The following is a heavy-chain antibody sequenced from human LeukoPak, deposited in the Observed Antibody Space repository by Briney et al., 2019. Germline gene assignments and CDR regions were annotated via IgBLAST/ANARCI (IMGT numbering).Heavy chain of an antibody. CDR3: ASYSGSYYGYAFDI. Sequence: PGGSLRLSCAASGFTFSSYWMHWVRQAPGKGLVWVSRINSDGSSTSYADSVKGRFTISRDNAKNTLYLQMNSLRAEDTAVYYCASYSGSYYGYAFDIWGQGTMVTVSS. V-gene: IGHV3-74*01. CDR2: INSDGSST. D-gene: IGHD1-26*01. J-gene: IGHJ3*02. CDR1: GFTFSSYW.